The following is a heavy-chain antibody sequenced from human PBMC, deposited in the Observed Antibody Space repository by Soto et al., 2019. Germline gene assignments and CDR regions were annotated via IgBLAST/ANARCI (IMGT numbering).Heavy chain of an antibody. CDR3: TKKEKTASAAAAVDY. Sequence: QVQLVESGGGVVQPGGSLRLSCAASGFNFSRYGMYWVRKAPGKGLEWVGVISFDGNIKYYGDSVKGRFTISRDNSENMVHLQMNSLRCDDTAMYYCTKKEKTASAAAAVDYWGQGTLVTVSS. J-gene: IGHJ4*02. V-gene: IGHV3-30*18. D-gene: IGHD6-13*01. CDR1: GFNFSRYG. CDR2: ISFDGNIK.